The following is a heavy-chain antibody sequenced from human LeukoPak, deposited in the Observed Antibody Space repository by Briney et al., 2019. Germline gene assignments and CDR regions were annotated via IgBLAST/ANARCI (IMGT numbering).Heavy chain of an antibody. CDR1: GFTFSDYW. CDR2: IKQDGSEK. V-gene: IGHV3-7*01. CDR3: ARGWNYAFRFDY. J-gene: IGHJ4*02. Sequence: GSLRLFCAASGFTFSDYWMNWVRQAPGKGLEWVAHIKQDGSEKYYGDSVKGRFTISRDNAKNLVYLQMNSLGAEDTAVYYCARGWNYAFRFDYWGQGTLVTVSS. D-gene: IGHD1-7*01.